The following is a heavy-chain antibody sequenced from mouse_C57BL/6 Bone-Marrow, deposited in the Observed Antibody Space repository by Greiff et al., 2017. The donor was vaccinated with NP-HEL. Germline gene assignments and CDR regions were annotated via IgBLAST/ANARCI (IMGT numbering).Heavy chain of an antibody. CDR3: ARSLYDYEDMDY. Sequence: LQQSGASVKISCKASGYAFSSYWLNWVKQRLGKGLEWIGQIYPGVGDTNYNGKFKGKATQTADKSSSTAYMQLSSLSSEDSAVYCCARSLYDYEDMDYWGQGTSVTVSS. V-gene: IGHV1-80*01. J-gene: IGHJ4*01. CDR2: IYPGVGDT. CDR1: GYAFSSYW. D-gene: IGHD2-3*01.